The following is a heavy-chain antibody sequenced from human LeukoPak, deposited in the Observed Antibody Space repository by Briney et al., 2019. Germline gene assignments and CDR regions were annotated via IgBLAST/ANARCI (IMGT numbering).Heavy chain of an antibody. J-gene: IGHJ3*02. CDR2: IYSGGMT. V-gene: IGHV3-53*05. D-gene: IGHD2-15*01. CDR3: ARDAYYCSGGSCFPGNDAFDI. CDR1: GFSVSNNY. Sequence: GGSLRLSCAASGFSVSNNYMSWVRQAPGKGLEWVSIIYSGGMTYYADSVKGRFTISRDNSKNTLYLQMNSLRAEDTAVYYCARDAYYCSGGSCFPGNDAFDIWGQGTMVTVSS.